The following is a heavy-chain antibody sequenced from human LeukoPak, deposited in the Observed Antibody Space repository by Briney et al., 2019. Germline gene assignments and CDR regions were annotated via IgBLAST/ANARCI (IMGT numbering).Heavy chain of an antibody. V-gene: IGHV1-46*01. CDR3: ARDLVGYYGSGSYYISDAFDI. Sequence: ASVKVSCKASGNTFTSYYMHWVRQAPGQGLEWMGIINPSGGSTSYAQKFQGRVTMTRDTSTSTVYMELSSLRSEDTAVYYCARDLVGYYGSGSYYISDAFDIWGQGTMVTVSS. CDR1: GNTFTSYY. J-gene: IGHJ3*02. D-gene: IGHD3-10*01. CDR2: INPSGGST.